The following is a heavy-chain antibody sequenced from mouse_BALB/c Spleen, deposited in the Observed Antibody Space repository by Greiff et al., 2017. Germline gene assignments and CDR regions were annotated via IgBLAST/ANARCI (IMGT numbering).Heavy chain of an antibody. Sequence: EVKLEESGPSLVKPSQTLSLTCSVTGDSITSGYWNWIRKFPGNKLEYMGYISYSGSTYYNPSLKSRISITRDTSKNQYYLQLNSVTTEDTATYYCARIDSLLRLQHAMDYWGQGTSVTVSS. J-gene: IGHJ4*01. V-gene: IGHV3-8*02. CDR3: ARIDSLLRLQHAMDY. CDR1: GDSITSGY. D-gene: IGHD1-2*01. CDR2: ISYSGST.